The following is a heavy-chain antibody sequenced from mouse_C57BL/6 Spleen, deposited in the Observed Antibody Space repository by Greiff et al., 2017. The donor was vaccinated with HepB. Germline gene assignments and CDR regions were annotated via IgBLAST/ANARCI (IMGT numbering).Heavy chain of an antibody. V-gene: IGHV1-42*01. Sequence: VQLQQSGPELVKPGASVKISCKASGYSFTGYYMNWVKQSPEKSLEWIGEINPSTGGTTYNQKFKAKATLTVDKSSSTAYMQLKSLTSEDSAVYYCARRGKIPYFDVWGTGTTVTVSS. CDR1: GYSFTGYY. J-gene: IGHJ1*03. CDR3: ARRGKIPYFDV. CDR2: INPSTGGT.